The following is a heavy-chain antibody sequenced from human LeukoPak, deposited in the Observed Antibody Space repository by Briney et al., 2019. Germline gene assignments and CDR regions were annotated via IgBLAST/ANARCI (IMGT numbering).Heavy chain of an antibody. CDR2: ITPNSGGT. D-gene: IGHD3-9*01. CDR1: GYSFTDYH. CDR3: ARRVAKYFSPLYHYYMDV. V-gene: IGHV1-2*02. J-gene: IGHJ6*03. Sequence: GASVKVSCQASGYSFTDYHIHWVRQAPGQGLEWMGWITPNSGGTAYAQKFQDRVTMTRDTSISTVYMDLSSLRSDDTAVYFCARRVAKYFSPLYHYYMDVWGNGTTVTVSS.